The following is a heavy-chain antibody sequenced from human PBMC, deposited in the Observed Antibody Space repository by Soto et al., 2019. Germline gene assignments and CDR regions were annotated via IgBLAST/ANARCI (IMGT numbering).Heavy chain of an antibody. J-gene: IGHJ4*02. D-gene: IGHD3-3*01. CDR2: ISYDGSNK. Sequence: QVQLVESGGGVIQHGRSLRLSCAASGFTVSSYAMHWVRQAPGKGLEWVAVISYDGSNKYYADSVKGRFTISRDNSKNTLYLQMNSLRAEDTAVYYCARVRYDFCFDYWGQGTLVTVSS. CDR3: ARVRYDFCFDY. CDR1: GFTVSSYA. V-gene: IGHV3-30-3*01.